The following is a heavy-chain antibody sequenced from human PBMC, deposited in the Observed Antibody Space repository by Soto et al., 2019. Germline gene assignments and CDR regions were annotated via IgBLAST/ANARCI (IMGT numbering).Heavy chain of an antibody. Sequence: VQLVESGGGVVQPGRSLRLSCAASGFTFSSYAMHWVRQAPGKGLEWVAVISYDGSNKYYADSVKGRFTISRDNSKNTLYLQMNSLRAEDTAVYYCAREPYYYDSSGRYFQHWGQGTLVTVSS. CDR3: AREPYYYDSSGRYFQH. J-gene: IGHJ1*01. V-gene: IGHV3-30-3*01. D-gene: IGHD3-22*01. CDR1: GFTFSSYA. CDR2: ISYDGSNK.